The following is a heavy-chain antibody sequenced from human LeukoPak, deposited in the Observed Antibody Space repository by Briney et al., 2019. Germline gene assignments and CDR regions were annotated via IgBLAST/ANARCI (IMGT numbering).Heavy chain of an antibody. CDR1: GFTFSSYG. CDR3: AKDHGSGSYEDWFDP. CDR2: ISYDGSNK. Sequence: GGSLRLSCAASGFTFSSYGMHWVRQAPGKGLEWVAVISYDGSNKYYADSVKGRFTISRDNSKNTLYLQMNSLRAEDTAVYYCAKDHGSGSYEDWFDPWGQGTLVTVSS. D-gene: IGHD3-10*01. V-gene: IGHV3-30*18. J-gene: IGHJ5*02.